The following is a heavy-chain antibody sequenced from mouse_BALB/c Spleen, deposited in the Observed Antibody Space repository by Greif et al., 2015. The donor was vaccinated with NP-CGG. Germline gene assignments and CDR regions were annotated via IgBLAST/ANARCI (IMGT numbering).Heavy chain of an antibody. J-gene: IGHJ1*01. CDR2: IDPANGNT. V-gene: IGHV14-3*02. CDR3: ARGLYDGYSYWYFDV. D-gene: IGHD2-3*01. Sequence: VQLQQSGVELVKPGASVKLSCTASGFNIKDTYMHWVKQRPEQGLEWIGRIDPANGNTKYDPKFQGKATITADTSSNTAYLQLSSLTSEDTAVYYCARGLYDGYSYWYFDVWGAGTTVTVSS. CDR1: GFNIKDTY.